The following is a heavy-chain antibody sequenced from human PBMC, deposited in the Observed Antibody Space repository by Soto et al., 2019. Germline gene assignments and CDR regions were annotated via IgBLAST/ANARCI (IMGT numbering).Heavy chain of an antibody. CDR1: GYTFISYA. CDR2: ISTRDGTT. D-gene: IGHD1-1*01. J-gene: IGHJ4*02. CDR3: ARWCWTLDY. V-gene: IGHV1-46*01. Sequence: GASVKVSCKASGYTFISYAMYWVRQAPGQGLEWMGIISTRDGTTNYALNFQDRVTMTRDTSTSTVYMDLNNVTSEDTAVYYCARWCWTLDYRGQGTLVTVSS.